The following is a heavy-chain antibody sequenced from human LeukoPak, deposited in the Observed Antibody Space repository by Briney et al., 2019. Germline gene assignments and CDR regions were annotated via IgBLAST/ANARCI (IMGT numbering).Heavy chain of an antibody. CDR3: ARIGYSSSCNDY. Sequence: GGSLRLSCAASGFSISTYWMSWVRQAPGKGLEWVANIKSDGSEKYYMNSVKGRFTISRDNAKNSLYLQMNSLRAEDTAVYYCARIGYSSSCNDYWGQGTLVTVSS. V-gene: IGHV3-7*01. J-gene: IGHJ4*02. D-gene: IGHD2-2*01. CDR1: GFSISTYW. CDR2: IKSDGSEK.